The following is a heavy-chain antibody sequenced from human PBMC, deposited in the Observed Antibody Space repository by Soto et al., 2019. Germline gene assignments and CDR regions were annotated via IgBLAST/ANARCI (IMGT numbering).Heavy chain of an antibody. CDR1: GFTFSSYW. Sequence: PGGSLRLSCAASGFTFSSYWMSWVRQAPGKGLEWVANIKQDGSEKYYVDSVKGRFTISRDNAKNSLYLQMNSLRSEDTAVYYCASSRGSSSQWELPVFDYWGQGTLVTVSS. D-gene: IGHD1-26*01. J-gene: IGHJ4*02. V-gene: IGHV3-7*03. CDR2: IKQDGSEK. CDR3: ASSRGSSSQWELPVFDY.